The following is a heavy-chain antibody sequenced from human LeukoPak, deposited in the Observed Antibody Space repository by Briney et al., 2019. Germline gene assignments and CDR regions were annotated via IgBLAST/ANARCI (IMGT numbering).Heavy chain of an antibody. CDR2: IKQDGSEK. CDR1: GFTFRSHW. Sequence: PGGSLRLSCAASGFTFRSHWMSWVRQAPGKGLQWVASIKQDGSEKLYLDSVRGRFTISRDNAENSLYLQMNSLRAEDTAVYYCARLVGMVTTYDIWGQGTMVTVSS. J-gene: IGHJ3*02. D-gene: IGHD5-24*01. V-gene: IGHV3-7*04. CDR3: ARLVGMVTTYDI.